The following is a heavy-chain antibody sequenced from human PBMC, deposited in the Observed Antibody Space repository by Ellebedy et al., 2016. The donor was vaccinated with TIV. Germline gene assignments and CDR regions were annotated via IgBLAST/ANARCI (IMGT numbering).Heavy chain of an antibody. Sequence: GESLKISCAASQFTVSYNYMNWVRQAPGKGPEWVSGIYTDDSTYYADSVKGRFSISRDNSKNTLYVQMNSLKIEDTAVYYCTKDQGPPRRIVVEPRYFYGMDVWGQGTTVTVSS. J-gene: IGHJ6*02. D-gene: IGHD2-15*01. V-gene: IGHV3-66*01. CDR3: TKDQGPPRRIVVEPRYFYGMDV. CDR1: QFTVSYNY. CDR2: IYTDDST.